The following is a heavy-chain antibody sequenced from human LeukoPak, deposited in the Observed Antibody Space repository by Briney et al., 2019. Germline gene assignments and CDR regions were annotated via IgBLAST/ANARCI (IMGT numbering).Heavy chain of an antibody. J-gene: IGHJ4*02. D-gene: IGHD2-15*01. CDR3: ASGCSGGSCYED. CDR1: GGTFSSYA. V-gene: IGHV1-2*02. Sequence: ASVKVSCKASGGTFSSYAISWVRQAPGQGLEWMGWISAYNGDTNYAQKFQGRVTMTRDTSISTAYMELSRLRSDDTAVYYCASGCSGGSCYEDWGQGTLVTVSS. CDR2: ISAYNGDT.